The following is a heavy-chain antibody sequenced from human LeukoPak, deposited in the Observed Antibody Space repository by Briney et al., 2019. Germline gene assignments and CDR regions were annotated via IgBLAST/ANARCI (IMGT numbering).Heavy chain of an antibody. CDR1: GFNFGDYA. V-gene: IGHV3-49*04. J-gene: IGHJ4*02. D-gene: IGHD2-2*01. Sequence: GGSLRLSCTGSGFNFGDYAMSWVRQAPGRGLEWVGLIRRKVDGGTTEHAASVKGRFTVSRDDSKSITYLQMNSLESDDTAVYYCTRDDCSRISCDAHFDYWGQGTLVTVSS. CDR2: IRRKVDGGTT. CDR3: TRDDCSRISCDAHFDY.